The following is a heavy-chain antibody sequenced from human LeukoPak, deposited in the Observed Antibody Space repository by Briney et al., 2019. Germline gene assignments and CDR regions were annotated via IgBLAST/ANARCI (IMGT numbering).Heavy chain of an antibody. Sequence: GGSLRLSCAASGFTFSSYAMSWVRQAPGKGLEWVSAISGSGGSTYYADSVKGRFTISRDNSKNTLYLQMNSLRAEDTAVYYCAKGVGAFYCGGDCYFDYWGQGTLVTVSS. V-gene: IGHV3-23*01. D-gene: IGHD2-21*02. CDR1: GFTFSSYA. J-gene: IGHJ4*02. CDR2: ISGSGGST. CDR3: AKGVGAFYCGGDCYFDY.